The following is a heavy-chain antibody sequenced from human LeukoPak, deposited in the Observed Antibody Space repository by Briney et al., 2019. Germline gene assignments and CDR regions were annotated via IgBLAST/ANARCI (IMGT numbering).Heavy chain of an antibody. CDR2: VHYNGNT. Sequence: SETLSLTCTVSGGSISSSNYYWGWIRQPPGKGLEWIGIVHYNGNTCYNPSLKSRVTISVDTSKSQFSLELSSVAAADTAVYYCTRYDPAATGGWFDPWGQGTLVTVSS. J-gene: IGHJ5*02. V-gene: IGHV4-39*01. D-gene: IGHD2-15*01. CDR3: TRYDPAATGGWFDP. CDR1: GGSISSSNYY.